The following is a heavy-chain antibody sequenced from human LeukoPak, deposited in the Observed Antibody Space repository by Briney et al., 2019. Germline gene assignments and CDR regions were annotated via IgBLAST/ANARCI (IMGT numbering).Heavy chain of an antibody. CDR1: GFTFSGYW. D-gene: IGHD6-13*01. CDR2: IKQDGSEK. Sequence: GGSLRLSCAASGFTFSGYWMSWVRQAPGKGLEWVANIKQDGSEKYYVDSVKGRFTISRDNAKNSLYLQMNSLRAEDTAVYYCARGGYGYWGQGTLVTVSS. V-gene: IGHV3-7*01. J-gene: IGHJ4*02. CDR3: ARGGYGY.